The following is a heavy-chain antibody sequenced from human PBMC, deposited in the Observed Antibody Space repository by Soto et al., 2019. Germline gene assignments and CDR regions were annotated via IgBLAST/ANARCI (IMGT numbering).Heavy chain of an antibody. J-gene: IGHJ3*02. CDR2: IYYSGST. Sequence: SETLSLTCTVSGGSISSYYWSWIRQPPGKGLEWIGYIYYSGSTNYNPSLKSRVTISVDTSKNQFSLKLSSVTAADTAVYYCARDIVVVPAAMPPSGAFDIWGQGTMVTVSS. CDR3: ARDIVVVPAAMPPSGAFDI. D-gene: IGHD2-2*01. CDR1: GGSISSYY. V-gene: IGHV4-59*01.